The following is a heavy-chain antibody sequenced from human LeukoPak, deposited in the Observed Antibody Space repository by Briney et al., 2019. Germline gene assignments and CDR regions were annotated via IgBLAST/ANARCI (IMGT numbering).Heavy chain of an antibody. D-gene: IGHD2-2*01. V-gene: IGHV1-69-2*01. Sequence: ASVKVSCKVSGYTFTDYYIHWVQQAPGKGLEWMGLVDPEDGETIYAEKFQGRVTITADTSTDTAYMELSSLRSEDTAVYYCATSVVPAATGIGDPWGQGTLVTVSS. CDR3: ATSVVPAATGIGDP. CDR2: VDPEDGET. J-gene: IGHJ5*02. CDR1: GYTFTDYY.